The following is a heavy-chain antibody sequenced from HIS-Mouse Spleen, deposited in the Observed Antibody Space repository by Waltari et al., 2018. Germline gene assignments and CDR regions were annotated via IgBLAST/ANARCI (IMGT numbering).Heavy chain of an antibody. Sequence: EVQLVESGGGLVQPGGSMRLSCAASGFTVSSTYMSWVRQAPGTGLEWVSVLSSGGSTYYADSVKGRFTISRDNSKNTLYLQMNSLRAEDTAVYYCARAPAVLLWFGESPSAFDIWGQGTMVTVSS. D-gene: IGHD3-10*01. J-gene: IGHJ3*02. CDR3: ARAPAVLLWFGESPSAFDI. CDR1: GFTVSSTY. CDR2: LSSGGST. V-gene: IGHV3-66*01.